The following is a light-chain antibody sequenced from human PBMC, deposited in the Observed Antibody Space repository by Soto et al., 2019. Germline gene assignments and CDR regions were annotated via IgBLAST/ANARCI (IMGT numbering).Light chain of an antibody. J-gene: IGLJ1*01. CDR3: TAFSANRVYL. Sequence: QSALTQPISVSGSPGQSITISCTGTSNDIGTYDYVCWYQQHPGRAPRLLIHGVHNRSPGISGRFSASKSGLTASLTISGLQAEDEADYHCTAFSANRVYLFGPGTKVTVL. CDR1: SNDIGTYDY. CDR2: GVH. V-gene: IGLV2-14*01.